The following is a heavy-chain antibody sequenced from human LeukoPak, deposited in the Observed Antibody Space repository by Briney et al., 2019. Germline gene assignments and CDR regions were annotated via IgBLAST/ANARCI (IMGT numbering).Heavy chain of an antibody. D-gene: IGHD3-16*01. V-gene: IGHV4-59*08. CDR3: ARRAINSVMFDY. CDR2: IHYSGST. J-gene: IGHJ4*02. CDR1: GDPSSPYY. Sequence: PSETLHLTCRVSGDPSSPYYWPWIPQSPAKALYWIGYIHYSGSTNYKPSLRSRVTISVDTSKNQFSLKLSSATAADTAVYFCARRAINSVMFDYWGQGTLVTVSS.